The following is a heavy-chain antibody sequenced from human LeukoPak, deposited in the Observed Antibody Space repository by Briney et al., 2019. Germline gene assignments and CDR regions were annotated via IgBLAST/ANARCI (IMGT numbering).Heavy chain of an antibody. CDR2: ISSSSSYI. Sequence: GSLRLSCAASGFTFSSYSMNWVRQAPGKGLEWVSSISSSSSYIYYADSVKGRFTISRDNAKNSLYLQMNSPRAEDAAVYYCARDNYYDSSGYYGTTDYWGQGTLVTVSS. J-gene: IGHJ4*02. D-gene: IGHD3-22*01. V-gene: IGHV3-21*01. CDR3: ARDNYYDSSGYYGTTDY. CDR1: GFTFSSYS.